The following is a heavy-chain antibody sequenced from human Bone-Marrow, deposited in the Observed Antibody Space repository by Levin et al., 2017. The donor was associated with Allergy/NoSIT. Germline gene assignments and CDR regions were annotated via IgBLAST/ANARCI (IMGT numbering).Heavy chain of an antibody. Sequence: PGGSLRLSCAASGFTFSSYGMHWVRQAPGKGLEWVAVIWYDGSNKYYADSVKGRFTISRDNSKNTLYLQMNSLRAEDTAVYYCALLGGRGLYNWNDNRTAFDIWGQGTMVTVSS. CDR3: ALLGGRGLYNWNDNRTAFDI. V-gene: IGHV3-33*01. D-gene: IGHD1-20*01. J-gene: IGHJ3*02. CDR2: IWYDGSNK. CDR1: GFTFSSYG.